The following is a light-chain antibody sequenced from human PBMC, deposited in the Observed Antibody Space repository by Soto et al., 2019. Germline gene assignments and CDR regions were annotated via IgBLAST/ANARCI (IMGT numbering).Light chain of an antibody. CDR1: QTIDSW. CDR3: QQLSRYPLT. J-gene: IGKJ4*01. CDR2: DAS. Sequence: DIQMTQSPSTLSASVGDRVTITCRASQTIDSWLAWYQRKPGKAPKLLIFDASSLESGVPSRFSGSGSGTEFTLTIRALQPEDFATYYCQQLSRYPLTFGGGTKVDIK. V-gene: IGKV1-5*01.